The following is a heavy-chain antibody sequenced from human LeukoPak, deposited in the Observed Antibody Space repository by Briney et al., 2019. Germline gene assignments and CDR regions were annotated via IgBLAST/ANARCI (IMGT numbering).Heavy chain of an antibody. CDR3: ARVRGLEWLLKHLDS. J-gene: IGHJ4*02. CDR1: GFTFSTYE. D-gene: IGHD3-3*01. V-gene: IGHV3-48*03. Sequence: PGGSLRLSCTASGFTFSTYEMNWVCQAPGKGLEWVSYISGSGYPIYYADSVKGRFTISRDNAKNSLYLQMNSLRAEDTAIYYCARVRGLEWLLKHLDSWGQGTLVTVSS. CDR2: ISGSGYPI.